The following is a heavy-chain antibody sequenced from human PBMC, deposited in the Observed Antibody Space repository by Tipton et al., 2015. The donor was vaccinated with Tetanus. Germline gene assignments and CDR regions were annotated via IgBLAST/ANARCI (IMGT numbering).Heavy chain of an antibody. CDR1: GFTFNDFA. J-gene: IGHJ3*01. CDR2: VSGAGGSK. D-gene: IGHD3-10*01. Sequence: SLRLSCVGSGFTFNDFATHWVRQVSGKGLEWVSAVSGAGGSKVYADSVKGRFTISRDNANNSLYLQMSSLRPEDTALYYCARAVRGRDVFDVWGQGTVVTVSS. V-gene: IGHV3-9*01. CDR3: ARAVRGRDVFDV.